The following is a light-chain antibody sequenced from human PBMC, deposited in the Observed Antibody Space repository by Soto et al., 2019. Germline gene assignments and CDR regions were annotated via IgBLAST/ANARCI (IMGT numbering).Light chain of an antibody. CDR1: QTISSG. CDR2: DAS. Sequence: DSQMTRSPCTLSVSVEDRVTITCRASQTISSGLAWYQHKPGKAPKFLIYDASSLESGVPSRFSGSGSGTEFTFTISNLQPDDFATYFCQQYNNYPRTFGQGTKVDIK. CDR3: QQYNNYPRT. V-gene: IGKV1-5*01. J-gene: IGKJ1*01.